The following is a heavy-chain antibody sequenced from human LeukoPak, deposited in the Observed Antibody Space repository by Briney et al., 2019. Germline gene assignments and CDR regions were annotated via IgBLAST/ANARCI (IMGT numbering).Heavy chain of an antibody. CDR1: GYTFSGYY. CDR3: ARGYDFWSGYYTSDDYYGMDV. V-gene: IGHV1-2*06. Sequence: ASVKVSCKASGYTFSGYYIHWVRQAPGQGLEWMGRINPNNGGTNYAQKFQGRVTMTRNTSISTAYMELSSLRSEDTAVYYCARGYDFWSGYYTSDDYYGMDVWGQGTTVTVSS. J-gene: IGHJ6*02. CDR2: INPNNGGT. D-gene: IGHD3-3*01.